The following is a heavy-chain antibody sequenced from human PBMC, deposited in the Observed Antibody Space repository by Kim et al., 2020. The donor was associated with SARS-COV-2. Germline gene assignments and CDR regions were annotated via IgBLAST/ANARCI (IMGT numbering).Heavy chain of an antibody. J-gene: IGHJ6*02. CDR2: IIPIFGTA. Sequence: SVKVSCKASGGTFSSYAISWVRQAPGQGLEWMGGIIPIFGTANYAQKFQGRVTITADESTSTAYMELSSLRSEDTAVYYCATLFREPHYYYYYGMDVWGQGTTVTVSS. V-gene: IGHV1-69*13. CDR1: GGTFSSYA. CDR3: ATLFREPHYYYYYGMDV. D-gene: IGHD3-10*01.